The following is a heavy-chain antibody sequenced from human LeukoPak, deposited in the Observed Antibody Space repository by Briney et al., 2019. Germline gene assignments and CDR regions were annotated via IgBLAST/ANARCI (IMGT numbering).Heavy chain of an antibody. Sequence: PGGSLRLSCAASAFTFSNHAMNWDRQAPGKGLEWVSYISSSGSTIYYADSVKGRFTISRDNAKNSLYLQMNSLRAEDTAVYYCARDTLLWFGSVAVYYYYGMDVWGQGTTVTVSS. J-gene: IGHJ6*02. V-gene: IGHV3-48*03. CDR1: AFTFSNHA. CDR3: ARDTLLWFGSVAVYYYYGMDV. D-gene: IGHD3-10*01. CDR2: ISSSGSTI.